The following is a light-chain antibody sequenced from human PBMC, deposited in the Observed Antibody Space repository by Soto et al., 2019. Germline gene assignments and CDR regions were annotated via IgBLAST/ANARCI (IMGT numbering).Light chain of an antibody. Sequence: ETVMTQSPATLSVSPGERATLSCRASQSVNSNLAWYQQKLGQAPRVLIYGASTRATGIPARFSGSGSGTEFILTISSLQSEDFALYYCQEYNTWPWTFGQGTKVDNK. J-gene: IGKJ1*01. CDR1: QSVNSN. CDR2: GAS. CDR3: QEYNTWPWT. V-gene: IGKV3-15*01.